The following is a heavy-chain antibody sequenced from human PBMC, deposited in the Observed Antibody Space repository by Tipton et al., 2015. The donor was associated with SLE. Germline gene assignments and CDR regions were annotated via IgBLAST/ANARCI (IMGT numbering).Heavy chain of an antibody. CDR3: ARGVNYYDSNGYYYYFDY. V-gene: IGHV4-38-2*02. Sequence: TLSLTCKVSGYSISSGYYWTWIRQSPGKGLEWIGEVTHNGNTNYNPSLKSRVAISVDTSRNQFSLRLISVTAADTAVYYCARGVNYYDSNGYYYYFDYWGQGTLVTDSS. CDR2: VTHNGNT. CDR1: GYSISSGYY. D-gene: IGHD3-22*01. J-gene: IGHJ4*02.